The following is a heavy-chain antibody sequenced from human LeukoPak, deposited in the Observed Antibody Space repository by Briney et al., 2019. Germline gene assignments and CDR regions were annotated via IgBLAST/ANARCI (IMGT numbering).Heavy chain of an antibody. Sequence: GSLRLSCSASGFNFNYFAMSWIRQAPGKRLEWVSTIGDSGSGGSYADSVRGRFTISRDNSKNIVYLQMHSLRVDDSAVYYCSRIKYGGNSGYHFDYWGQGTLVTVSS. V-gene: IGHV3-23*01. CDR1: GFNFNYFA. J-gene: IGHJ4*02. CDR3: SRIKYGGNSGYHFDY. CDR2: IGDSGSGG. D-gene: IGHD4-23*01.